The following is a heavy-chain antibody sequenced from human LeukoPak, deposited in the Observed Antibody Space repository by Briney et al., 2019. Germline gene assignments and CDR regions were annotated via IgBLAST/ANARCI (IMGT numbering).Heavy chain of an antibody. V-gene: IGHV1-8*01. CDR2: MNPNSGNT. CDR1: GYTFTSYD. CDR3: ARGSLNYDFWSGYYTGYYYYYYMDV. D-gene: IGHD3-3*01. Sequence: ASVKVSCKASGYTFTSYDINWVRQATGQGLEWMGWMNPNSGNTGYAQKFQGRVTMTRNISISTAYMELSSPRSEDTAVYYCARGSLNYDFWSGYYTGYYYYYYMDVWGKGTTVTVSS. J-gene: IGHJ6*03.